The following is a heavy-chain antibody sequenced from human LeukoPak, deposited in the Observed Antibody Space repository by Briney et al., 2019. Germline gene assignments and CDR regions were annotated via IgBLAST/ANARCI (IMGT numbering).Heavy chain of an antibody. CDR2: ISSGSSTI. CDR1: GFTFSSYS. CDR3: ARVGVDYDFWSGYYPTYYFDY. Sequence: PGGSLRLSCAASGFTFSSYSMNWVRQAPGKGLEWVSYISSGSSTIYYADSVKGRFTISRDNAKNSLYLQMNSLRAEDTAVYYCARVGVDYDFWSGYYPTYYFDYRGQGTLVTVSS. V-gene: IGHV3-48*04. J-gene: IGHJ4*02. D-gene: IGHD3-3*01.